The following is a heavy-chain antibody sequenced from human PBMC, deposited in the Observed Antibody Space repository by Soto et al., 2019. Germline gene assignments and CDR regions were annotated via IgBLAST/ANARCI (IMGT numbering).Heavy chain of an antibody. D-gene: IGHD3-22*01. V-gene: IGHV1-69*01. CDR2: IIPIFGTA. Sequence: QVQLVQSGAEVKKPGSSVKVSCKASGGTFSSYAISWVRQAPGQGLEWMGGIIPIFGTANYAQKFQGRVTITADESTSTAYMELSSLRSEDTAVYYCARGSVYDYDISGRYYYYYYAMDVWGQGTTVTVSS. J-gene: IGHJ6*02. CDR1: GGTFSSYA. CDR3: ARGSVYDYDISGRYYYYYYAMDV.